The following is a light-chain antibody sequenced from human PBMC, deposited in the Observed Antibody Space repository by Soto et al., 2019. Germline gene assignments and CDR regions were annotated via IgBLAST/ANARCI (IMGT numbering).Light chain of an antibody. CDR3: KQYCDSPIT. V-gene: IGKV3-15*01. CDR1: QTITRN. J-gene: IGKJ5*01. CDR2: GAY. Sequence: VLTKLPATLLEFSETKVTLSCRANQTITRNLAWYQQKPGQAHRLLIYGAYTMATGIQVRFSGSGSGTEFTLTIRSLQSEDCALYYCKQYCDSPITFGQGTRLEIK.